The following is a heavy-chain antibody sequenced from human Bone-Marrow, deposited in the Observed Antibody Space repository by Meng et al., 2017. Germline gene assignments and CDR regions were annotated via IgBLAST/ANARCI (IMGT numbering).Heavy chain of an antibody. CDR1: GNTFTSYG. J-gene: IGHJ4*02. V-gene: IGHV1-18*01. CDR3: ARELYDSSGYSGLGGDY. CDR2: ISAYNGNT. D-gene: IGHD3-22*01. Sequence: QGQVAQSGTEGRKPGASVEVSGKASGNTFTSYGISWVRQAPGQGLEWMGWISAYNGNTNYAQKLQGRVTMTTDTSTSTAYMELRSLRSDDTAVYYCARELYDSSGYSGLGGDYWGQGTLVTVSS.